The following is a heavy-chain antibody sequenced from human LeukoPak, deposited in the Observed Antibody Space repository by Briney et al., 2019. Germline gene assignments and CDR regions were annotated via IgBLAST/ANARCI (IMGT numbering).Heavy chain of an antibody. V-gene: IGHV3-21*01. J-gene: IGHJ4*02. CDR1: GFTFSSYS. CDR3: ARDQFGSWYWGGGLDY. CDR2: ISSSSSYI. Sequence: VGSLRLSCAASGFTFSSYSMNWVRQAPGKGLEWVSSISSSSSYIYYADSVKGRFTISRDNAKNSLYLQMNSLRAEDTAVYYCARDQFGSWYWGGGLDYWGQGTLVTVSS. D-gene: IGHD6-13*01.